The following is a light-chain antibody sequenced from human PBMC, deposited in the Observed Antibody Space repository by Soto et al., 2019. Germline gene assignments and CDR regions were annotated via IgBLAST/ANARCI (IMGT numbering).Light chain of an antibody. CDR1: SSNIGKNF. CDR3: ATWDRSLSVYV. Sequence: QSVLTQPPSVSAAPGEMLTISCSGSSSNIGKNFVSWYQQLPGTTPKLLIYDNSQRPSGIPDRFSASKSGTSATLGITGLQTGDEADYYCATWDRSLSVYVFGTGTKVT. J-gene: IGLJ1*01. V-gene: IGLV1-51*01. CDR2: DNS.